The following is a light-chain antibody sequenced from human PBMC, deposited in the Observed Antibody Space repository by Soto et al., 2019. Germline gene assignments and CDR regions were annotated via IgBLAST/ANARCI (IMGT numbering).Light chain of an antibody. CDR3: CSYAGSSTYV. Sequence: QSVLTQPRSVSGSPGQSVTISCSGTSSDVGGYEYVSWYQQHPGKAPKLMIYEGSKRPSGVSNRFSGSKSGNTASLTISGLQAEDEADYYCCSYAGSSTYVFGTGTKVTVL. CDR2: EGS. V-gene: IGLV2-23*01. CDR1: SSDVGGYEY. J-gene: IGLJ1*01.